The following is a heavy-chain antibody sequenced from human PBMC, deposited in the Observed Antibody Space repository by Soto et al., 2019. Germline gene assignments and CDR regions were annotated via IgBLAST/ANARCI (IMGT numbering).Heavy chain of an antibody. CDR1: GFTFSRYW. Sequence: GGSLRLSCAASGFTFSRYWMSWVRQAPGKGLEWVANIKQDGSEKYYVDSVKGRFTISRDNAKNSLYLQMNSLRAEDTAVYYCARDYRVYYDFWSGYHNVVYFDYWGQGTLVTVSS. CDR3: ARDYRVYYDFWSGYHNVVYFDY. J-gene: IGHJ4*02. CDR2: IKQDGSEK. D-gene: IGHD3-3*01. V-gene: IGHV3-7*05.